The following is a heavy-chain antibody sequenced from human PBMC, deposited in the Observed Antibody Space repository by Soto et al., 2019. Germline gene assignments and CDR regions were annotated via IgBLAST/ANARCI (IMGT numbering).Heavy chain of an antibody. Sequence: SVKVSCKASGGTFSSYAISWVRQAPGQGLEWMGGIIPIFGTANYAQKFQGRVTITADESTSTAYKELSSLRSEDTAVYYCARDCIAARYSYYGMDVWGQGTTVPVPS. V-gene: IGHV1-69*13. CDR1: GGTFSSYA. CDR3: ARDCIAARYSYYGMDV. J-gene: IGHJ6*01. CDR2: IIPIFGTA. D-gene: IGHD6-6*01.